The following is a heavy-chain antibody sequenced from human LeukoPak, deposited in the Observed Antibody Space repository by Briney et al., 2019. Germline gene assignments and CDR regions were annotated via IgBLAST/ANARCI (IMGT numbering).Heavy chain of an antibody. D-gene: IGHD6-13*01. J-gene: IGHJ4*02. V-gene: IGHV3-30*18. Sequence: GRSLRLSCASCGFIFSSFCMHWVRQAPGKGLEWVAVISYDGSNKYYADSVQGRFTISRDNSKNTLYLQMNSLRAEDTAVYYCAKVYSGSWIDYWGEGTLVTVSS. CDR2: ISYDGSNK. CDR3: AKVYSGSWIDY. CDR1: GFIFSSFC.